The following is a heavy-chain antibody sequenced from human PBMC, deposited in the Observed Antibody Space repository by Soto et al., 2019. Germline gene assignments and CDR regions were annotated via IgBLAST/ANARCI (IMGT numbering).Heavy chain of an antibody. CDR3: AKIQNSESYNLDY. Sequence: TGGSLRLSCAASGFTFSSYAMTWVRQAPGKGLEWVSAISGSGGTTYYADSVKGRFTISRDNSKNTLYLQMNSLRAEDTAVYYCAKIQNSESYNLDYWGQGTLVTVSS. V-gene: IGHV3-23*01. J-gene: IGHJ4*02. D-gene: IGHD3-10*01. CDR2: ISGSGGTT. CDR1: GFTFSSYA.